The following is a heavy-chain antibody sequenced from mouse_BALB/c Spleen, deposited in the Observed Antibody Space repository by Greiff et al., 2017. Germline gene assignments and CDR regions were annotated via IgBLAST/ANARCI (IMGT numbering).Heavy chain of an antibody. V-gene: IGHV1S29*02. J-gene: IGHJ4*01. Sequence: VQLKESGPELVKPGASVKISCKASGYTFTDYNMHWVKQSHGKSLEWIGYIYPYNGGTGYNQKFKSKATLTVDNSSSTAYMELRSLTSEDSAVYYCARPYDYEDYAMDYWGQGTSVTVSS. CDR2: IYPYNGGT. CDR1: GYTFTDYN. D-gene: IGHD2-4*01. CDR3: ARPYDYEDYAMDY.